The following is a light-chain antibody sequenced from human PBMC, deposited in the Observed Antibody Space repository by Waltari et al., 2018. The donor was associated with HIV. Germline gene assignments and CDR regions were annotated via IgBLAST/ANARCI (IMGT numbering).Light chain of an antibody. CDR3: VGWDASLSAYV. CDR2: KNY. CDR1: SSNIGNDN. Sequence: QSVLTQPPSASGTPGQTVTISCSGSSSNIGNDNVYWYQQPPGMTPKLLIYKNYQRPSGVPDRFTGSKSGTSASLAISGLRSEDEADYYCVGWDASLSAYVFGAGTKVTVL. V-gene: IGLV1-47*01. J-gene: IGLJ1*01.